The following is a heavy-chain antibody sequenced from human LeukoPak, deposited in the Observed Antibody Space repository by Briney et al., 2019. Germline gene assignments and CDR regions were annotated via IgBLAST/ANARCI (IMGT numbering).Heavy chain of an antibody. CDR2: ISGSGGST. V-gene: IGHV3-23*01. CDR1: GFTLSTYA. J-gene: IGHJ4*02. D-gene: IGHD3-22*01. Sequence: GGSLRLSCTASGFTLSTYAMSWVRQAPGKGLEWVSAISGSGGSTYYADSVKGRFTISRDNSKNTLYLQMNSLRAEDTAVYYCAKDRTASSGYVLYYFDYWGQGTLVTVSS. CDR3: AKDRTASSGYVLYYFDY.